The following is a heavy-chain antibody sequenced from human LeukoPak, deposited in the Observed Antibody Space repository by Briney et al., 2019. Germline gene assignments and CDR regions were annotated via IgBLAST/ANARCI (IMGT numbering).Heavy chain of an antibody. D-gene: IGHD3-22*01. CDR3: TRYIADSSGSPSPSAFNI. Sequence: GGSLRLSCAASGFTFSAYWMSWVRQAPGKGLNWVANIKQDGSEKYYVDSEKGRFTISRDNAKNSLYLKMNSLRVEDTAVYYCTRYIADSSGSPSPSAFNIWGQGTMVTVSS. CDR1: GFTFSAYW. J-gene: IGHJ3*02. V-gene: IGHV3-7*02. CDR2: IKQDGSEK.